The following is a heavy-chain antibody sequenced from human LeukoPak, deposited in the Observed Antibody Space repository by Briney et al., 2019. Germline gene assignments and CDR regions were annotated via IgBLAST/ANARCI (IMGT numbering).Heavy chain of an antibody. V-gene: IGHV3-21*01. D-gene: IGHD3-9*01. CDR2: ISSSSSYI. CDR3: ARDSYYDILTGYLRYFDY. J-gene: IGHJ4*02. Sequence: PGGSLRLSCAASGFTFSSYSINWVRQAPGKGLEWVSSISSSSSYIYYADSVKGRFTISRDNAKNSLYLKMNSLRAEDTAVYYCARDSYYDILTGYLRYFDYWGQGTLVTVSS. CDR1: GFTFSSYS.